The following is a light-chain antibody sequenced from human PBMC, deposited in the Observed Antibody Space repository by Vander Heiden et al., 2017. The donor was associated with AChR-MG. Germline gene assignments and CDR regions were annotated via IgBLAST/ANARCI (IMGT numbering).Light chain of an antibody. CDR2: AAS. CDR3: QQSYSTPWT. V-gene: IGKV1-39*01. Sequence: DIQITQSPSSLSASVGDRVTITCRASQSISSYLNWYQQKPGKAPKLLIYAASSLQSGVPSMFSGSGSGTDVTLTISSLQAEDFATDFCQQSYSTPWTFGQGTKVEIK. CDR1: QSISSY. J-gene: IGKJ1*01.